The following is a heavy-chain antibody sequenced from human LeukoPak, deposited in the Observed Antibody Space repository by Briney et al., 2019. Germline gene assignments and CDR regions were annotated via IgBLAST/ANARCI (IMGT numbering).Heavy chain of an antibody. Sequence: PSETLSLTCTVSGYSISGGYYWGWVREPPGKGLEWIASIYHNGNIVYNLSLKSRVTMSVDTCKDQFSLNLRSVTAADTAVYYCARVRGDPRYYFDYWGQGTLVTVSS. CDR2: IYHNGNI. V-gene: IGHV4-38-2*02. J-gene: IGHJ4*02. CDR3: ARVRGDPRYYFDY. CDR1: GYSISGGYY. D-gene: IGHD3-10*01.